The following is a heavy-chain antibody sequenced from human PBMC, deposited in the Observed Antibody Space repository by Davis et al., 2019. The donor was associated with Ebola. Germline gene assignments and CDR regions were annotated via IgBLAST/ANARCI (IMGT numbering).Heavy chain of an antibody. CDR2: MNPNSGNT. D-gene: IGHD1-26*01. V-gene: IGHV1-8*01. J-gene: IGHJ4*02. CDR3: ARRVGARSGFGN. Sequence: AASVKLSCKASGYTFTSYDINWVRQAHGQGLEWMGWMNPNSGNTGFAQKFQGRVTMTRNISITTAYLELSSLGSEDTAVYYCARRVGARSGFGNWGQGTLVTVSS. CDR1: GYTFTSYD.